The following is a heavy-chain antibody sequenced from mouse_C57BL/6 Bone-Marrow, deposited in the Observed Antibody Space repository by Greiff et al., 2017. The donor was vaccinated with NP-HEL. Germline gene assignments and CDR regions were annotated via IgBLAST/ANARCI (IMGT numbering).Heavy chain of an antibody. D-gene: IGHD2-5*01. CDR3: ARKNYSNWYFDV. CDR2: IDPSDSYT. V-gene: IGHV1-69*01. Sequence: QVQLQQPGAELVMPGASVKLSCKASGYTFTSYWMHWVKQRPGHGLEWIGEIDPSDSYTNYNQKFKGKSTLTLDKSSSTADMQLSSLTSEDSAVYYCARKNYSNWYFDVWGTGTTVTVSS. J-gene: IGHJ1*03. CDR1: GYTFTSYW.